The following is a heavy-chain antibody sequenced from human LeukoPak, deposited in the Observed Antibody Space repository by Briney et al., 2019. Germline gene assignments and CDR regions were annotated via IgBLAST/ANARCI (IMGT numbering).Heavy chain of an antibody. CDR2: IYITGST. CDR1: GGSISSYY. CDR3: ARVRIGETSYDASDV. V-gene: IGHV4-59*13. D-gene: IGHD1-26*01. J-gene: IGHJ3*01. Sequence: PSETLSLTCTVSGGSISSYYWTWIRQPPGKGLEWIGDIYITGSTNYNPYLKRRFTISVDTSKNQFSLRLSSVTAADTAVYYCARVRIGETSYDASDVWGLGTMVTVSS.